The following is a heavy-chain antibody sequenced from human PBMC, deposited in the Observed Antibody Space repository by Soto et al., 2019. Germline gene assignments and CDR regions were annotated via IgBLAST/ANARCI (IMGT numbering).Heavy chain of an antibody. D-gene: IGHD3-22*01. V-gene: IGHV4-39*01. CDR1: GDSNSNSRFY. CDR2: IYHTGNA. J-gene: IGHJ5*02. Sequence: QLQLQESGPRLVKSSETLSLTCGVSGDSNSNSRFYWAWIRQPPGEGLEWIGSIYHTGNAYYNPSLKSRVTISVDTSKNQFSLKVTSVTAADTALYYCARDYFDSSDYTTNWFDPWGQGTLVTVSS. CDR3: ARDYFDSSDYTTNWFDP.